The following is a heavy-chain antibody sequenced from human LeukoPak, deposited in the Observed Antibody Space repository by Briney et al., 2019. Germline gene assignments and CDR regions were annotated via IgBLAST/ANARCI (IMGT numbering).Heavy chain of an antibody. CDR3: ATLIGDNDFGMDV. Sequence: PPVKGSCKAFGYTLTPLFMHSGRQAPGKGVEWRGGFDTLDVEGISVQKFQGRLTMSAATSTDTAYMELSSLRTEDTAVYYRATLIGDNDFGMDVWGKGTTVTVSS. CDR1: GYTLTPLF. D-gene: IGHD3-16*01. J-gene: IGHJ6*04. V-gene: IGHV1-24*01. CDR2: FDTLDVEG.